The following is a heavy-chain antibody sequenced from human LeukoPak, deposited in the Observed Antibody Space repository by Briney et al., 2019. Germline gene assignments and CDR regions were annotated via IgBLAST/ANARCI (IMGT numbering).Heavy chain of an antibody. Sequence: SETLSLTCTVSGGSISSYYWSWIRQPPGKGLEWIGYIYYSGSTNYNPSLKSRVTISVDTSKNQFSLKLSSVTAADTAVYYCARSYGGNYYYHMDVWGKGTTVTVSS. V-gene: IGHV4-59*01. CDR3: ARSYGGNYYYHMDV. CDR1: GGSISSYY. J-gene: IGHJ6*03. D-gene: IGHD4-23*01. CDR2: IYYSGST.